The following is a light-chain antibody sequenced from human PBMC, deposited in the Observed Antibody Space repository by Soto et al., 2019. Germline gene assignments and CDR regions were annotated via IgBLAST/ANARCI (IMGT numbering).Light chain of an antibody. CDR1: QSVSSN. J-gene: IGKJ4*01. CDR3: QQYNVWPLT. V-gene: IGKV3-15*01. Sequence: EIVMTQSPATLSVSPGERATLSCRASQSVSSNLAWYQQKPGQTPKLRIYVASTRATGIPARFSGSGSGKEFTLTISSLQSEDFAVYYCQQYNVWPLTFGGGTKVEFK. CDR2: VAS.